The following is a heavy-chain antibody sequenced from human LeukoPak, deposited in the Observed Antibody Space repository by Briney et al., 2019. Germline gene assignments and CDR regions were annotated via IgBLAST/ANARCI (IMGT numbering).Heavy chain of an antibody. J-gene: IGHJ4*02. D-gene: IGHD3-22*01. V-gene: IGHV3-21*01. CDR3: ARDTYYYDSSGYTYFDY. CDR1: GFTLSTYA. Sequence: GGSLRLSCAASGFTLSTYAMSWVRQTPGKGLEWVAATSSSDAGTYYADSVKGRFTISRDNAKNSLYLQMNSLRAEDTAVYYCARDTYYYDSSGYTYFDYWGQGTLVTVSS. CDR2: TSSSDAGT.